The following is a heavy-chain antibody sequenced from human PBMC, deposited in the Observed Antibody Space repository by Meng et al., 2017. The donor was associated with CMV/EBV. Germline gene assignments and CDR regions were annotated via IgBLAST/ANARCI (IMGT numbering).Heavy chain of an antibody. Sequence: QVEHRGWGAVLLKPAETRSLTCAVYGGSFSGYYWSWIRQPPGKGLEWIGEINHSGSTNYNPSLKSRVTISVDTSKNQFSLKLSSVTAADTAVYYCASSLTYPDYWGQGTLVTVSS. CDR3: ASSLTYPDY. CDR2: INHSGST. CDR1: GGSFSGYY. D-gene: IGHD2-15*01. J-gene: IGHJ4*02. V-gene: IGHV4-34*01.